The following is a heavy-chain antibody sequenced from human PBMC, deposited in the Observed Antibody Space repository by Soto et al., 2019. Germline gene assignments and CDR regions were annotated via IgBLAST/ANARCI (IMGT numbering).Heavy chain of an antibody. J-gene: IGHJ6*02. V-gene: IGHV3-7*05. CDR3: AREEGGLTYGMDV. Sequence: PGGSLRLSCAASGFTFSSYWMSWVRQAPGKGLEWVANIKQGGSEKYYVDSVKGRFTISRDNAKNSLYLQMNSLRAEDTAVYYCAREEGGLTYGMDVWGQGTTVTVSS. D-gene: IGHD3-16*01. CDR1: GFTFSSYW. CDR2: IKQGGSEK.